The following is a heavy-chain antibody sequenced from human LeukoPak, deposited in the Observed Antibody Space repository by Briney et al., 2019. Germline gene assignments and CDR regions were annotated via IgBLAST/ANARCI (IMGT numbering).Heavy chain of an antibody. D-gene: IGHD6-6*01. V-gene: IGHV4-30-4*01. CDR2: IYYSGTT. Sequence: SETLSLTCTVSGASVSSGYYYWSWIRQPPGKGLEWIGYIYYSGTTSYNPSLKSRVTISVDKSKNQFSLKLSSVTAADTAVYYCARFEYSSYRFDPWGQGTLVTVSS. CDR3: ARFEYSSYRFDP. CDR1: GASVSSGYYY. J-gene: IGHJ5*02.